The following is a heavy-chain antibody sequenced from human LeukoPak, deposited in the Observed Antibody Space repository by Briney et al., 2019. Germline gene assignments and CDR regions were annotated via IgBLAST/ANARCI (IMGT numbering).Heavy chain of an antibody. CDR3: AKANSYGYDHYYYYMDV. CDR2: IKQDGSEK. V-gene: IGHV3-7*03. Sequence: GGSLRLSCAASGFTFSSYSMNWVRQAPGKGLEWVANIKQDGSEKYYVDSVKGRFTISRDNAKNSLYLQMNSLRAEDTAVYYCAKANSYGYDHYYYYMDVWGKGTTVTISS. J-gene: IGHJ6*03. D-gene: IGHD5-18*01. CDR1: GFTFSSYS.